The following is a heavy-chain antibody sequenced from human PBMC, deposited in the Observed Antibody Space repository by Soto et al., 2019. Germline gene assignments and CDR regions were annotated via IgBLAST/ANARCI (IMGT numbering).Heavy chain of an antibody. Sequence: VQLVESGGGVVQPGSSLRLSCAASGFTFSAFGMHWVRQAPGKGPEWVAVIFDNGINKFYADSVKGRFIISRDTSKSTLYLQMNGLRVEDTAIYYCARDHNRIGGYNWFDSWGQGTLVTVSS. CDR2: IFDNGINK. CDR1: GFTFSAFG. J-gene: IGHJ5*01. D-gene: IGHD3-16*01. CDR3: ARDHNRIGGYNWFDS. V-gene: IGHV3-33*01.